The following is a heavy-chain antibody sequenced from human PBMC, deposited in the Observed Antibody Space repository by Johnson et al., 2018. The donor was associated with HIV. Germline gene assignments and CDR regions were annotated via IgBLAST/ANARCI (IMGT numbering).Heavy chain of an antibody. J-gene: IGHJ3*01. CDR1: GFTFSSYA. CDR2: ISGSGGAI. V-gene: IGHV3-23*04. D-gene: IGHD6-19*01. Sequence: VQLVESGGGLVQPGGSLRLSCAASGFTFSSYAMSWVRQAPGKGLEWVSAISGSGGAIYYAASVKGRFTISRGNAKNSLYLQMNSLRAGDTAVYYCVRGLYSSAWYFGDLDAFDVWGQGTMVTVSS. CDR3: VRGLYSSAWYFGDLDAFDV.